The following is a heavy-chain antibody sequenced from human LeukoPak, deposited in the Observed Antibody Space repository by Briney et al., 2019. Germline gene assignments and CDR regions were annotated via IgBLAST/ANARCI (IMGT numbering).Heavy chain of an antibody. J-gene: IGHJ6*03. V-gene: IGHV4-4*07. Sequence: SETLSLTCTVSGGSISSYYWSWIRQPAGRGLEWIGRIYTSGSTNYNPSLKSRVTMSVDTSKNQFSLKLSSVIAADTAVYYCARHSTPGGYYYMDVWGKGTTVTISS. D-gene: IGHD3-10*01. CDR2: IYTSGST. CDR3: ARHSTPGGYYYMDV. CDR1: GGSISSYY.